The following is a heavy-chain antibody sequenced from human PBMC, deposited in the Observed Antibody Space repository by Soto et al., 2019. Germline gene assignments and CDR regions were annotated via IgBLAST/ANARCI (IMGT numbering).Heavy chain of an antibody. CDR1: GGSISSYC. Sequence: KASETLSLTCTVSGGSISSYCWSWIRQPPGKGLEWIGYIYYSGSTNYNPSLKSRVTISVDTSKNQFSLKLSSVTAADTAVYYCARGWELLHWFDPWGQGTLVTVSS. J-gene: IGHJ5*02. CDR2: IYYSGST. CDR3: ARGWELLHWFDP. D-gene: IGHD1-26*01. V-gene: IGHV4-59*01.